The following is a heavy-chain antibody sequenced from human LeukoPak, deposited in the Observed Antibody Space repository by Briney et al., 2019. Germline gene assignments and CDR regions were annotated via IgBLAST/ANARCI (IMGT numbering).Heavy chain of an antibody. CDR2: IRYDGGNT. Sequence: GGSLRLSCAASGFIFSNYAMQWVRQAPGMGLEWVAFIRYDGGNTYYADSVKGRFTISRDNSKNTMYLQMNSLRADDTAVYYCAKGGSSYSEMDYWGQGTLVTVSS. V-gene: IGHV3-30*02. CDR3: AKGGSSYSEMDY. CDR1: GFIFSNYA. J-gene: IGHJ4*02. D-gene: IGHD4-11*01.